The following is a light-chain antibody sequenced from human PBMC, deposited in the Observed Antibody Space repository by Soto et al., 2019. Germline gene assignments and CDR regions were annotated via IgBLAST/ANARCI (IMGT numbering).Light chain of an antibody. J-gene: IGLJ3*02. CDR3: ASWSDSLKGWV. CDR1: SSDIGSNS. CDR2: AND. Sequence: QSVLTQPPSASRTPGQRVTIPCSGSSSDIGSNSVNWYQQLPGAAPRLLIYANDHRPYGVPDRFSASKSGTSASLAISGVRSEDEAFYYCASWSDSLKGWVFGGGTKLTVL. V-gene: IGLV1-44*01.